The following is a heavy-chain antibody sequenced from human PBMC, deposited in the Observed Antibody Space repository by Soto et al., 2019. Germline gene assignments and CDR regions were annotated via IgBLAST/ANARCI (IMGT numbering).Heavy chain of an antibody. CDR1: GGSISSSSYY. D-gene: IGHD3-10*01. V-gene: IGHV4-39*01. Sequence: PSETLSLTCTVSGGSISSSSYYWGRIRQPPGKGLEWIGSIYYSGSTYYNPSLKSRVTISVDTSKNQFSLKLSSVTAADTAVYYCARHEAGFGGPETNCFDPWGRGTLVTVSS. J-gene: IGHJ5*02. CDR3: ARHEAGFGGPETNCFDP. CDR2: IYYSGST.